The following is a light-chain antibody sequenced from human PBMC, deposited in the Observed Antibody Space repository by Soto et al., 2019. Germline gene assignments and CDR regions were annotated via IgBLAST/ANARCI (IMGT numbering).Light chain of an antibody. CDR3: QQYHTTPNT. CDR1: QNLLFSSNNKNS. CDR2: WAS. V-gene: IGKV4-1*01. Sequence: DVVMTQSPETLAVSLGERAAINCKSSQNLLFSSNNKNSLAWYQQKPGQPPKLLIYWASTRESGAPDRFSGSVSGRDFTLTISSLQAEDVAVYYCQQYHTTPNTFGQGTKLEIK. J-gene: IGKJ2*01.